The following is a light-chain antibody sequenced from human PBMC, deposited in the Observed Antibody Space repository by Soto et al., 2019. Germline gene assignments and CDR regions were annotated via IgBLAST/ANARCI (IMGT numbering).Light chain of an antibody. CDR1: SSDVGGYNY. CDR3: SSYTSSSLYV. V-gene: IGLV2-14*01. J-gene: IGLJ1*01. CDR2: DVS. Sequence: QSALTQPASVSGSPGQSITISCTGTSSDVGGYNYVSWYQQHLGKAPKLMIYDVSNRPSGVSNRFYGSKSGNTASLTISGLQAEDEADYYCSSYTSSSLYVFGTGTKLTVL.